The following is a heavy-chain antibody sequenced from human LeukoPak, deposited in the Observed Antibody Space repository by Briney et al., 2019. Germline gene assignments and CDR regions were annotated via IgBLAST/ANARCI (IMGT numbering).Heavy chain of an antibody. Sequence: PSETLSLTCAVYGGSFSGYYWSWIRQPPGKGLEWIGEINHSGSTNYNPSLKSRVTISVDTSKNQFSLKLSSVTAADTAVYYCARSYCSGGSCFYYYYGMDVWGQGTMVTVSS. CDR3: ARSYCSGGSCFYYYYGMDV. D-gene: IGHD2-15*01. V-gene: IGHV4-34*01. CDR1: GGSFSGYY. J-gene: IGHJ6*02. CDR2: INHSGST.